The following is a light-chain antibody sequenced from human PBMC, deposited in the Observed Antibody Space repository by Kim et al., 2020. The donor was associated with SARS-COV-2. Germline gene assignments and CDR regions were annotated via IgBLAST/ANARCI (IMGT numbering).Light chain of an antibody. CDR3: QQYNSWPLT. J-gene: IGKJ4*01. Sequence: SVSPGERATRSCRASQSVSSNLAWYQQKPGQAPRLLIYGASTRATGIPARFSGNGSGTEFTLTISSLQSEDFAVYYCQQYNSWPLTFGGGTKLEI. CDR2: GAS. CDR1: QSVSSN. V-gene: IGKV3-15*01.